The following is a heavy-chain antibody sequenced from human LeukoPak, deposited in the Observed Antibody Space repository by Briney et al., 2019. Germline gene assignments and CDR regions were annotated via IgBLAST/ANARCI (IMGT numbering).Heavy chain of an antibody. J-gene: IGHJ5*02. CDR3: ARNRGYCSSTSCYGWFDP. CDR1: GGSISSYY. D-gene: IGHD2-2*01. V-gene: IGHV4-59*01. CDR2: IYYRGST. Sequence: SETLSLTCTVSGGSISSYYWSWIRQPPGKGLEWIGYIYYRGSTNYNPSLKSRVTISVDTSKNQFSLKLSSVTAADTAVYYCARNRGYCSSTSCYGWFDPWGQGTLVTVSS.